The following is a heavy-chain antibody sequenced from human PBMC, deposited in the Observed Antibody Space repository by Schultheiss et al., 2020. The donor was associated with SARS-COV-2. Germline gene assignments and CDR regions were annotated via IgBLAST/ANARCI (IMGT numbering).Heavy chain of an antibody. CDR3: AKVGPFDSLDY. Sequence: GGSLRLSCAVSGFTFRDTWMNWVRQAPGKGLEWVSFISGGSTAIYYADSVKGRFTISRDNAKNSLYLLMNSLRAEDTAVYYCAKVGPFDSLDYWGQGTLVTVSS. CDR2: ISGGSTAI. J-gene: IGHJ4*02. V-gene: IGHV3-48*01. CDR1: GFTFRDTW.